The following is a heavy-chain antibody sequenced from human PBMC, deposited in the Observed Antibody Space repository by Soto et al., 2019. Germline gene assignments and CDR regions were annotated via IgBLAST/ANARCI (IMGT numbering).Heavy chain of an antibody. D-gene: IGHD7-27*01. J-gene: IGHJ3*02. Sequence: EVQLVESGGGLVQPGRSLRLSCAASGFRFEDYSMHWVRQAPGKGLEWISGINWNSGSIDYADSVRGRFTISRDNAKNSLYLQMNRLRTEDTALYYCTRGTWGNPFDMWGQGTVVTVSS. CDR3: TRGTWGNPFDM. CDR1: GFRFEDYS. CDR2: INWNSGSI. V-gene: IGHV3-9*01.